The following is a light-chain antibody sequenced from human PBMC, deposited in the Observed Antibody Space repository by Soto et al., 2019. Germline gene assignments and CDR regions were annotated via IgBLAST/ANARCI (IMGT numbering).Light chain of an antibody. CDR2: HAS. J-gene: IGKJ3*01. Sequence: VLTQSPGTLSLSPGERATLSCRASQSVSSTYLAWYQLKPGQAPRLLILHASTRATGIPARFSGSGSGTEFTLTISGLQSEDFALYYCHQYHDWPPEFGPGTKVQIK. CDR3: HQYHDWPPE. V-gene: IGKV3-15*01. CDR1: QSVSSTY.